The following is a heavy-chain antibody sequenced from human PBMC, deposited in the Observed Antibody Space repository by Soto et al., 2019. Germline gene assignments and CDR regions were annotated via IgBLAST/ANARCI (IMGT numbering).Heavy chain of an antibody. CDR3: AKDMSFYYYNDMAV. D-gene: IGHD3-10*02. CDR1: GFTFSSSA. J-gene: IGHJ6*02. CDR2: ISGGDGTT. Sequence: PGGSLRLSCAASGFTFSSSAMSWVRQAPGKGLEWVSTISGGDGTTYYADSVKGRFTISRDNSKNTLYLQMNSLRADDTALYSCAKDMSFYYYNDMAVWGQGTTVTVSS. V-gene: IGHV3-23*01.